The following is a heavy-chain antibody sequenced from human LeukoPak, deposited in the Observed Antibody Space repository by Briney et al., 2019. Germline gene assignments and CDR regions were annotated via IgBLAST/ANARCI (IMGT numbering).Heavy chain of an antibody. D-gene: IGHD3/OR15-3a*01. CDR1: GDSIRGFY. J-gene: IGHJ4*02. CDR3: ARWNYDIWTGHRYFDY. CDR2: FDYSGGS. Sequence: SETLSLTCNVSGDSIRGFYWGWIRQPPGKGLEWIGYFDYSGGSNYNPALESRVIFSVDTSKNQFSLKLRSLTAADTAVYYCARWNYDIWTGHRYFDYWGQGTLVTVSS. V-gene: IGHV4-59*01.